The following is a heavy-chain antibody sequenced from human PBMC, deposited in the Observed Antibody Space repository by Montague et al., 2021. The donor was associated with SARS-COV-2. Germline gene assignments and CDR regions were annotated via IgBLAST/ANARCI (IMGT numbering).Heavy chain of an antibody. V-gene: IGHV3-21*01. CDR3: ARASWIVAAVPDY. D-gene: IGHD5-12*01. CDR1: GSSFSSYH. J-gene: IGHJ4*02. CDR2: ISPSGDYI. Sequence: SLRLSCAASGSSFSSYHMNWVRQAPGKGLEWVSSISPSGDYIYSADSLKGRFIISRDNAKNSLYLQMSSLRAEDTAIYYCARASWIVAAVPDYWGQGTLVTVSS.